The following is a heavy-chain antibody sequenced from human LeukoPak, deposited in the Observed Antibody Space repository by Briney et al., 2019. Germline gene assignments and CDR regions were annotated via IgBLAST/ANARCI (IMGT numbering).Heavy chain of an antibody. Sequence: WASVKVSCKASGYTFTGYYMHWVRQAPGQGLEWMGRINPNSGGTNYAQKFQGRVTMTRDTSISTAYMELSRLRSEDTAVYYCASIGRRVSWLFDYWGQGTLVTVSS. CDR3: ASIGRRVSWLFDY. CDR1: GYTFTGYY. J-gene: IGHJ4*02. V-gene: IGHV1-2*06. D-gene: IGHD2-15*01. CDR2: INPNSGGT.